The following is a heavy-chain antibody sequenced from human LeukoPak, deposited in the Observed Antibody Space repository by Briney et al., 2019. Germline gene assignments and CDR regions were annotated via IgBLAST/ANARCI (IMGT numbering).Heavy chain of an antibody. D-gene: IGHD6-19*01. CDR2: ISNTGNSI. CDR1: GITFSDSH. V-gene: IGHV3-11*01. J-gene: IGHJ4*02. Sequence: GGSLRLSCAASGITFSDSHMTWIRQVPGKGLEWVSYISNTGNSIEYADSVKGRFTTSRDNAKSSVYLQMNSLRAEDTAVYYCAKDWNVSGWYGRLSYWGQGTLVTVSS. CDR3: AKDWNVSGWYGRLSY.